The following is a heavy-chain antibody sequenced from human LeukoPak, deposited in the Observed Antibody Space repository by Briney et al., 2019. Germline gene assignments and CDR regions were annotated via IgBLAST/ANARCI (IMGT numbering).Heavy chain of an antibody. V-gene: IGHV5-51*01. CDR3: ARQTLGVRGAEWDY. CDR2: IYPDDSDI. CDR1: GYMFTNYW. J-gene: IGHJ4*02. Sequence: GESLKISCKGSGYMFTNYWIGWVRQMPGKGLEWMGIIYPDDSDIRYSPSFQGQVTIAADKSISTAYLQWSSLKASDTAMYYCARQTLGVRGAEWDYWGQGTLVTVSS. D-gene: IGHD3-10*01.